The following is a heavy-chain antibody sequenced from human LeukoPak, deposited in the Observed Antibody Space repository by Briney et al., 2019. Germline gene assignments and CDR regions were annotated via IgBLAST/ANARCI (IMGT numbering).Heavy chain of an antibody. Sequence: GGSLRLSCAASGFTFSSYSMNWVRQAPGKGLEWVSSISSSSSYIYYADSVKGRFTISRDNPKNSLYLQMSSLRAEDTAVYYCVRLKHYFDSNGYYYYYGLDVWGQGTTVTVSS. CDR1: GFTFSSYS. CDR3: VRLKHYFDSNGYYYYYGLDV. J-gene: IGHJ6*02. V-gene: IGHV3-21*04. D-gene: IGHD3-22*01. CDR2: ISSSSSYI.